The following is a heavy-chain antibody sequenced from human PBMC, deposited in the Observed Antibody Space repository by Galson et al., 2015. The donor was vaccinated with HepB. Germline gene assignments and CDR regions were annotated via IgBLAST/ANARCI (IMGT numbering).Heavy chain of an antibody. CDR1: GYTFTGYY. V-gene: IGHV1-2*02. D-gene: IGHD3/OR15-3a*01. Sequence: SVKVSCKASGYTFTGYYMHWVRQAPGQGLEWMGWINPNSGGTNYAQKFQGRVTMTRNTSISTAYMELSSLRSEDTAVYYCARGGRMDWLVDYWGQGTLVTVSS. J-gene: IGHJ4*02. CDR3: ARGGRMDWLVDY. CDR2: INPNSGGT.